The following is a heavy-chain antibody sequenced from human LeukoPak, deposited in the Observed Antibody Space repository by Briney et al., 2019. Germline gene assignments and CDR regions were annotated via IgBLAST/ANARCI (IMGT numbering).Heavy chain of an antibody. V-gene: IGHV5-51*01. Sequence: GESLKISCKASAYTFSTSWIAWVRQMPGKGLEWMGIIFPLDSDTRYSPSFQGQVTISADKSISTAYLQWSSLKASDTAMYYCARQLQRGYSYSDYWGQGTLVTVSS. CDR3: ARQLQRGYSYSDY. CDR1: AYTFSTSW. J-gene: IGHJ4*02. CDR2: IFPLDSDT. D-gene: IGHD5-18*01.